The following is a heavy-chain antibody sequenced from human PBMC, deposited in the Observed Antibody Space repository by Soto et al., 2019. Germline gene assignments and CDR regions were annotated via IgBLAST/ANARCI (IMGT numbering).Heavy chain of an antibody. Sequence: SETLSLTCNVSGGSISNYYWTWVRQSPEKGLEWIGYMYYNGNISYNPSLKSRVTISIDTSKNQFSLTLKSVTAADTAVYYCASGGNWFDPWGQGVLVTVSS. V-gene: IGHV4-59*01. CDR2: MYYNGNI. CDR1: GGSISNYY. D-gene: IGHD3-16*01. J-gene: IGHJ5*02. CDR3: ASGGNWFDP.